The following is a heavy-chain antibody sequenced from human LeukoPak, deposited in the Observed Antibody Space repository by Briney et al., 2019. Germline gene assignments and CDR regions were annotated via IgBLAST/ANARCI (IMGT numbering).Heavy chain of an antibody. D-gene: IGHD3-16*01. CDR1: GFTFSSSG. J-gene: IGHJ4*02. CDR2: IWSDGSNQ. CDR3: ARELGAKPLAY. V-gene: IGHV3-33*01. Sequence: GGSLRLSCAASGFTFSSSGMHWVRQPPGKGLELVAVIWSDGSNQIYADSVKGRFTISRDNSKNTLYLQMNSLRAEDTAVYYCARELGAKPLAYWGQGTLVTVSS.